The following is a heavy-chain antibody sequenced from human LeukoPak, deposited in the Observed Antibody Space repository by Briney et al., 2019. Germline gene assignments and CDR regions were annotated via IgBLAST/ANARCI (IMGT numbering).Heavy chain of an antibody. J-gene: IGHJ4*02. V-gene: IGHV4-59*01. D-gene: IGHD2-15*01. CDR2: IYYSGST. Sequence: SETLSLTCTVSGGSISSYYWSWIRKPPGKGLDWIGYIYYSGSTNYNPSLKSRVTISVDTSKNQFSLKLSSVTAADTAVYYCARAAYCSGGSCYAFDYWGQGTLITVSS. CDR3: ARAAYCSGGSCYAFDY. CDR1: GGSISSYY.